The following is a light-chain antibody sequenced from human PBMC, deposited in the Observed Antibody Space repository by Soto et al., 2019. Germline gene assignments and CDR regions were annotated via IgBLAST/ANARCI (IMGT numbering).Light chain of an antibody. CDR3: CSYAGSNNFEV. Sequence: QSVLTQPPSASGSPGQSVTISCTGTSSDVGGYNYVSWYQQHPGKAPKLMIYEVSKRPSGVPDRFSGSKSGNTASLTVSGLQAEDEADYYCCSYAGSNNFEVFGTGTRSPS. CDR2: EVS. CDR1: SSDVGGYNY. J-gene: IGLJ1*01. V-gene: IGLV2-8*01.